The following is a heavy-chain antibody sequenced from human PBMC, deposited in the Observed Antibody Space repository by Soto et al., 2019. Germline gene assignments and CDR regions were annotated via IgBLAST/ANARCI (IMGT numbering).Heavy chain of an antibody. Sequence: GGSLSLSCAASGFKFSNYAMSWVRQAPGKGLEWVSLISATGGGTYYADSVKGRFTISRDNSHNTLYLQVHSLTAEDTAVYYCAKDRRAGGNSAFYFDFWGQGSQVTVSS. D-gene: IGHD3-16*01. CDR3: AKDRRAGGNSAFYFDF. J-gene: IGHJ4*02. CDR2: ISATGGGT. CDR1: GFKFSNYA. V-gene: IGHV3-23*01.